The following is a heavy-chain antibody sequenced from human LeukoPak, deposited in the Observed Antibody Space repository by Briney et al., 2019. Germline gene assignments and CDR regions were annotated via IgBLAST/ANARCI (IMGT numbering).Heavy chain of an antibody. V-gene: IGHV4-34*01. CDR1: GGSFSGYY. CDR2: INHSGST. D-gene: IGHD2-2*01. CDR3: ARIGYCSSTSCLHYNWFDP. J-gene: IGHJ5*02. Sequence: SETLSLTCAVYGGSFSGYYWSWIRQPPGKGLEWIGEINHSGSTNYNPSLKSRVTISVDTSKNQFSLKLSSVTAADTAVYYCARIGYCSSTSCLHYNWFDPWGQGTLATVSS.